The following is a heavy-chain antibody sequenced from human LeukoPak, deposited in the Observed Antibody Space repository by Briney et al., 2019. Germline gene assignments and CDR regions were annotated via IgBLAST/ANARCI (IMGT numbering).Heavy chain of an antibody. V-gene: IGHV4-38-2*02. CDR2: FFLKGST. J-gene: IGHJ4*02. D-gene: IGHD2-2*01. Sequence: SESLSLTCTVSGYSITSAYYWGWIRQPPGKGLEWIGSFFLKGSTYYNPSLKSRVTISVDTSKNQFSLTLSSVTAADTAVYYCARVARCTSCFDVDYWGQGTLVTVSS. CDR1: GYSITSAYY. CDR3: ARVARCTSCFDVDY.